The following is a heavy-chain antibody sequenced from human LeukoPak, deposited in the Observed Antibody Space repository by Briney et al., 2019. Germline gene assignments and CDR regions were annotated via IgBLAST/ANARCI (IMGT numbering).Heavy chain of an antibody. J-gene: IGHJ4*02. CDR3: ARLGASSGYVPGY. CDR1: GGSISSSSYY. V-gene: IGHV4-39*01. Sequence: SETLSLTCTVAGGSISSSSYYWGWIRQPPGKGLEWIGSIYYSGSTYYNPSLKSRVTISVDTSKNQFSLKLSSVTAADTAVYYCARLGASSGYVPGYWGQGTLVTVSS. CDR2: IYYSGST. D-gene: IGHD3-22*01.